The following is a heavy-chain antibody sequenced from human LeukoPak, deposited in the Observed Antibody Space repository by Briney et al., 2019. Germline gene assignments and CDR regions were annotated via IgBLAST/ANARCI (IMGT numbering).Heavy chain of an antibody. CDR2: ITGSGGST. CDR1: RFIFSNFA. CDR3: AKGPNYYDSSGYYG. D-gene: IGHD3-22*01. Sequence: GGSLRLSCAASRFIFSNFAMSWVRQAPGKGLEWVSTITGSGGSTYYADSVKGRFTISRDNSKNTLSLQMNSLRAEDTAVYYCAKGPNYYDSSGYYGWGQGTLVTVSS. J-gene: IGHJ4*02. V-gene: IGHV3-23*01.